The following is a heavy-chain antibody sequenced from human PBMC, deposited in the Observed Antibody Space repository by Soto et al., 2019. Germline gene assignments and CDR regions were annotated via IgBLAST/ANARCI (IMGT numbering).Heavy chain of an antibody. J-gene: IGHJ5*02. CDR2: VYYTGST. CDR1: GASIRSTDYY. CDR3: VRTSRQGAVAPHLFDR. V-gene: IGHV4-30-4*01. Sequence: SETLSVTCTVSGASIRSTDYYWSWIRQAPGKGLEWIGYVYYTGSTYYNPSLMSRLTISVDTSKNQFSLKLTSVTAAETAVYYCVRTSRQGAVAPHLFDRWGQRTHVTVSS.